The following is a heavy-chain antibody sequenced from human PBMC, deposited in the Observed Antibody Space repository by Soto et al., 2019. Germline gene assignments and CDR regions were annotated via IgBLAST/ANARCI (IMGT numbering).Heavy chain of an antibody. Sequence: SETLSLTCTVSGGSISSGGYYWTWIRQHPGKGLEWIGYIYYSGITDYNPSLKSRVTISVDTSKNQFSLRLSSVTAEDTAVYYCARSSPLAATLWSWGQGTLVTVSS. V-gene: IGHV4-31*03. J-gene: IGHJ4*02. D-gene: IGHD3-3*01. CDR2: IYYSGIT. CDR3: ARSSPLAATLWS. CDR1: GGSISSGGYY.